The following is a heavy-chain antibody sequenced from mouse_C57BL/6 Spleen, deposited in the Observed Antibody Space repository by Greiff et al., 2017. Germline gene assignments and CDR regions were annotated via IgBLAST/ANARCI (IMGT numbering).Heavy chain of an antibody. J-gene: IGHJ2*01. D-gene: IGHD2-14*01. CDR1: GYTFTSYW. CDR3: ARSGGNYPDY. CDR2: IDPSDSYT. Sequence: VQLQQPGAELMMPGASVKLSCKASGYTFTSYWMHWVKQRPGQGLEWIGEIDPSDSYTNYNQKFKGKSTLTVDKSSSTAYMQLSSLTSEDSAVYYCARSGGNYPDYWGQGTTLTVSS. V-gene: IGHV1-69*01.